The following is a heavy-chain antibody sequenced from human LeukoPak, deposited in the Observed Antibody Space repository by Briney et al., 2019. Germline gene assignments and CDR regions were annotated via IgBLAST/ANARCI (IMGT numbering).Heavy chain of an antibody. V-gene: IGHV3-23*01. CDR1: GFTFSSYS. CDR2: ISAGGGST. Sequence: GGSLRLSCAASGFTFSSYSMNWVRQAPGKGLEWVSAISAGGGSTYYADSVKGRFTISRDNSKNTLYLQMNSLRAEDTAVYYCAKDYSGSYYLDPWGQGTLATVSS. CDR3: AKDYSGSYYLDP. D-gene: IGHD1-26*01. J-gene: IGHJ5*02.